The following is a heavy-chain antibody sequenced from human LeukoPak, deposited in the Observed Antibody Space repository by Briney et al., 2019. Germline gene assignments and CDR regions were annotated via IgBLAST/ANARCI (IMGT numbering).Heavy chain of an antibody. V-gene: IGHV1-18*01. Sequence: GASVKVSCKASGYTFTSYDINWVRQAPGQGLEWMGWISAYNGNTNYAQKLQGRVTMTTDTSTSTAYMELRSLRSDDTAVYYCARDRACSGIYVWCARYYYGMDVWGQGTTVTVSS. CDR3: ARDRACSGIYVWCARYYYGMDV. CDR2: ISAYNGNT. CDR1: GYTFTSYD. D-gene: IGHD3-10*02. J-gene: IGHJ6*02.